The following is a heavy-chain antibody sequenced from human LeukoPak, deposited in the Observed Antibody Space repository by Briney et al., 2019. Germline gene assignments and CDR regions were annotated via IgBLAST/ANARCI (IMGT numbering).Heavy chain of an antibody. Sequence: GGSLRLSCAASGFTFSNAWMSWVRQAPGKGLEWVGRIKSKTDGGTTDYAAPVKGRFTISRDDSKNTLYLQMNSLKTEDTAVYYCTTDPGQQLAKRGYYYYGMDVWGQGTLVTVSS. J-gene: IGHJ6*02. CDR2: IKSKTDGGTT. V-gene: IGHV3-15*01. CDR3: TTDPGQQLAKRGYYYYGMDV. D-gene: IGHD6-13*01. CDR1: GFTFSNAW.